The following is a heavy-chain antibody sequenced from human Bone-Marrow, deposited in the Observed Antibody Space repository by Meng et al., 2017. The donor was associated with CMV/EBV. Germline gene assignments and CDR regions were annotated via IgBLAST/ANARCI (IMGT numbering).Heavy chain of an antibody. Sequence: GESLKISCLASGFTFSTYDMYWVRQASGKGLEWVSAIGTLSDTFYPDSVEGRFTISRDNAKNSLYLQMNSLRAEDTAVYYCARGDAGYYYGMDVWGQGTTVTVSS. J-gene: IGHJ6*02. CDR2: IGTLSDT. CDR1: GFTFSTYD. V-gene: IGHV3-13*01. D-gene: IGHD5-24*01. CDR3: ARGDAGYYYGMDV.